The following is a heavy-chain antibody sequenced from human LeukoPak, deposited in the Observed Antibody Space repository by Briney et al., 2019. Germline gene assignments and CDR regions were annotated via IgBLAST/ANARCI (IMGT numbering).Heavy chain of an antibody. J-gene: IGHJ5*02. D-gene: IGHD5-18*01. Sequence: PGGSLRLSCAASGFTFSSYSMNRVRQAPGKGLEWVSYISSSSGTIYYADSVKGRFTISRDNAKNSLYLQMNSLRDEDTAVYCCARDGYSYGYNWFDPWGQGTLVTVSS. V-gene: IGHV3-48*02. CDR1: GFTFSSYS. CDR3: ARDGYSYGYNWFDP. CDR2: ISSSSGTI.